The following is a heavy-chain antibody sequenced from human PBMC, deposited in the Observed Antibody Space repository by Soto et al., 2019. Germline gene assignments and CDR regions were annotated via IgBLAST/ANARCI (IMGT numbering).Heavy chain of an antibody. V-gene: IGHV3-23*01. CDR3: AKDRDCSSTSCNFDY. CDR2: ISGSGGST. Sequence: GGSLRLSCAASGFTFSSYAMSWVRQAPGKGLEWVSAISGSGGSTYYADSVKGRFTISRDNSKNTLYLQMNSLRAEDTAVYYCAKDRDCSSTSCNFDYWGQGTLVTVSS. D-gene: IGHD2-2*01. J-gene: IGHJ4*02. CDR1: GFTFSSYA.